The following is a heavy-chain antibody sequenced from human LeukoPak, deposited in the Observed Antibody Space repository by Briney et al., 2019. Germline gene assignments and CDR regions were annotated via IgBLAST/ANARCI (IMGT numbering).Heavy chain of an antibody. J-gene: IGHJ4*02. V-gene: IGHV3-21*01. Sequence: GGSLRLSCAASGFTFGSYALHWVRQAPGKGLEWVSSISSSSSYIYYADSVKGRFTISRDNAKNSLYLQMNSLRAEDTAVYYCASWGYCSGGSCWGQGTLVTVSS. CDR1: GFTFGSYA. CDR2: ISSSSSYI. D-gene: IGHD2-15*01. CDR3: ASWGYCSGGSC.